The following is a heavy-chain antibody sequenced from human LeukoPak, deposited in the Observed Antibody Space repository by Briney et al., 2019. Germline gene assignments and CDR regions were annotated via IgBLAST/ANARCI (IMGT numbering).Heavy chain of an antibody. J-gene: IGHJ6*03. Sequence: ASVKVSCKASGYTFTSYDINWVRQATGQGLEWMGWMNPNSGNTGYAQKFQGRVTITRNTSISTAYMELSSLRSEDTAVYYCAKDPTTVSGGGSATLERGYYMDVWGKGTTVTISS. V-gene: IGHV1-8*03. CDR3: AKDPTTVSGGGSATLERGYYMDV. CDR1: GYTFTSYD. D-gene: IGHD4-17*01. CDR2: MNPNSGNT.